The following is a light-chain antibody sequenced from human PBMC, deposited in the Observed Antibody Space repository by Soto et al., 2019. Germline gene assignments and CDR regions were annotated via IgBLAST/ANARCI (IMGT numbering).Light chain of an antibody. CDR3: SSYTGSNTAYV. V-gene: IGLV2-14*01. CDR2: EVS. Sequence: QSALTQPASVSGSPGQSITVSCTGTSSDVGNYNYVSWYQHHPGKAPKLMIYEVSNRPSGVSNRFSGSKSDNTASLTISGLQAEDEADYYCSSYTGSNTAYVFGTGTKVTVL. CDR1: SSDVGNYNY. J-gene: IGLJ1*01.